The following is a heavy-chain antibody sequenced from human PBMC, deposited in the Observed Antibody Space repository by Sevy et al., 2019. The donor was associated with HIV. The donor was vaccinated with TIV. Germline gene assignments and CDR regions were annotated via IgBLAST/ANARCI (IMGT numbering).Heavy chain of an antibody. CDR1: GYTFTTYG. Sequence: ASVKVSCKASGYTFTTYGISWVRQAPGQGLEWMGWISAYNGNTNYAQKLQGRVTMTTDTSTSTAYMELRSLRSDDTAGYYCARDRAHSSGWPGKNWGQGTLVTVSS. J-gene: IGHJ4*02. V-gene: IGHV1-18*01. D-gene: IGHD6-19*01. CDR2: ISAYNGNT. CDR3: ARDRAHSSGWPGKN.